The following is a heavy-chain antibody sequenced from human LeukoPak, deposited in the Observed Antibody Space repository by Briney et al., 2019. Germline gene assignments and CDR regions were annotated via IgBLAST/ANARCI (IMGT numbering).Heavy chain of an antibody. CDR2: IRYDGSNK. J-gene: IGHJ6*03. Sequence: GGSLRLSCAASGFTFSSYGMHWVRQAPGKGLEWVAFIRYDGSNKYYADSVKGRFTISRDNSKNTLYLQMNSLRAEDTAVYYCAKDSTYGAVKDYYMDAWGKGTTVTVSS. CDR1: GFTFSSYG. CDR3: AKDSTYGAVKDYYMDA. D-gene: IGHD4-17*01. V-gene: IGHV3-30*02.